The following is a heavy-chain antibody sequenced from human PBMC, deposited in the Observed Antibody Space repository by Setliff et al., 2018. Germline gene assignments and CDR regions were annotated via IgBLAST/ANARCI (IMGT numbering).Heavy chain of an antibody. CDR2: NSV. V-gene: IGHV1-69*10. CDR3: AIIGPDSSGYYWIFDY. CDR1: GGAFSNYG. J-gene: IGHJ4*02. Sequence: ASVKVSCKASGGAFSNYGINWVRQAPGQGLEWMGWNSVYAREFQGRVTMTEDTSTDTAYMELSSLRSEDTAMYYCAIIGPDSSGYYWIFDYWGQGTLVTVSS. D-gene: IGHD3-22*01.